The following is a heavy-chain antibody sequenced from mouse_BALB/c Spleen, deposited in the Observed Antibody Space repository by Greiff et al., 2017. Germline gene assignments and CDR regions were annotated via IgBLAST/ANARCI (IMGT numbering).Heavy chain of an antibody. CDR3: KRVDDGCLAWFAY. CDR1: GYTFTSYY. CDR2: INPSNGGT. D-gene: IGHD2-3*01. J-gene: IGHJ3*01. Sequence: QVQLQQSGPELVKPGASVKMSCKASGYTFTSYYMHWVKQRPGQGLEWIGEINPSNGGTNYNEKFKSKATLTVDKSSSTAYMQLSSLTSEDSAVYYCKRVDDGCLAWFAYWGQGTLVTVSA. V-gene: IGHV1S81*02.